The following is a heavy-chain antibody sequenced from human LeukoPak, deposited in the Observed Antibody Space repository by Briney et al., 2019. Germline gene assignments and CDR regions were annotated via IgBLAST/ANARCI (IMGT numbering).Heavy chain of an antibody. Sequence: SETLSLTCTVSVGSISNYYWSWIRQPPGKGLEWIGYIYYTGSTNYNPSLKSRVTISVDTSKNQFSLNLNSVTAADTAEYYCARAPGSAYYPYYYMDVWGKGTTVTVSS. J-gene: IGHJ6*03. D-gene: IGHD6-19*01. CDR2: IYYTGST. CDR3: ARAPGSAYYPYYYMDV. CDR1: VGSISNYY. V-gene: IGHV4-59*01.